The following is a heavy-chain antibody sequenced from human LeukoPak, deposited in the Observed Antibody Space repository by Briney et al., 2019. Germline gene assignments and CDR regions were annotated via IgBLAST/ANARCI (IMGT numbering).Heavy chain of an antibody. CDR3: ARSPAGGSTTKSKHNWFDA. CDR2: MNPNSGNT. CDR1: GYTFTSYD. V-gene: IGHV1-8*01. Sequence: ASVKVSCKASGYTFTSYDINWVRQATGPGLEWMGWMNPNSGNTGYAQKFQGRVTMTRTTSISTAYMELSSLRSEDTAVYYCARSPAGGSTTKSKHNWFDAWGQGTLVTVSS. D-gene: IGHD2-2*01. J-gene: IGHJ5*02.